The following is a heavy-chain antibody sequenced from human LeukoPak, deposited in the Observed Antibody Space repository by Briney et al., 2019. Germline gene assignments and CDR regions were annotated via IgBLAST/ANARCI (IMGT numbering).Heavy chain of an antibody. CDR3: ARTTEGGYTYDYFYYYYMDV. CDR2: IYYSGST. J-gene: IGHJ6*03. Sequence: PSETLSLTCTVSGGSISSYYWSWIRQPPGKGLEWIGYIYYSGSTNYKPSLKSRVTISVDTSKNQFSLKLSSVTAADTAVYYCARTTEGGYTYDYFYYYYMDVWGKGTTVTIS. CDR1: GGSISSYY. D-gene: IGHD5-18*01. V-gene: IGHV4-59*01.